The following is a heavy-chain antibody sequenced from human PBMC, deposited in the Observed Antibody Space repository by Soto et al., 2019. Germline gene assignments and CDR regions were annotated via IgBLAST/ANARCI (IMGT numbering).Heavy chain of an antibody. CDR2: IKQDGSEK. D-gene: IGHD1-26*01. CDR3: ARASYVEVYWYFDL. J-gene: IGHJ2*01. CDR1: GFTFSSYW. Sequence: EVQLVESGGGLVQPGGSLRLSCAASGFTFSSYWMSWVRQAPGKGLEWVANIKQDGSEKYYVDSVKGRFTISRDNAKNSLYLQMNSLRAEDTAVYYCARASYVEVYWYFDLWGRGTLVTVSS. V-gene: IGHV3-7*01.